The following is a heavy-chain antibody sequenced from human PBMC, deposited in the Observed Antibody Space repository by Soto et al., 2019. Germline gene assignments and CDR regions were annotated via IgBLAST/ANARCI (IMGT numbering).Heavy chain of an antibody. CDR2: ISVYNGNR. Sequence: QVQLVQSGAEVKKPGASVKVSCKASGYTFIRSGISWVRQAPGQGLEWMGWISVYNGNRNYAEKFQDRVTMTTDTSTNTAYRELRSLRSDDTAVYYCARDYPGVLLWFGELFGMDVWGQGTTVTVSS. CDR3: ARDYPGVLLWFGELFGMDV. J-gene: IGHJ6*02. V-gene: IGHV1-18*01. D-gene: IGHD3-10*01. CDR1: GYTFIRSG.